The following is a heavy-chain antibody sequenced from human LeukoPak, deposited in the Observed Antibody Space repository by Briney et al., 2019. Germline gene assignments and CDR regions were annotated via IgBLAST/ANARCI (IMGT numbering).Heavy chain of an antibody. J-gene: IGHJ4*02. D-gene: IGHD1-1*01. CDR1: GFTFSSYE. CDR2: ISSSSSSYI. V-gene: IGHV3-21*01. Sequence: GGSLRLSCAASGFTFSSYEMNWVRQAPGKGLEWVSSISSSSSSYIYYADSVKGRFTISRDNAKNSLYLQMNSLRAEDTAVYYCARGQGTGRPFDYWGQGTLVTVSS. CDR3: ARGQGTGRPFDY.